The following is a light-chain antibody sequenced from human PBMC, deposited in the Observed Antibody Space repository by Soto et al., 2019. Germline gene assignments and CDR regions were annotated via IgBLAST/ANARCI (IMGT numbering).Light chain of an antibody. CDR2: DAS. Sequence: EIMLTQSPATLSLSPGERATLSCRASQSVSRYLAWYQQKPGQAPRLLIYDASNRATGIPARFSGSGSGTDFTLTISRLETEDFAVYYGKERSNWPITFGQGTRLEIK. CDR3: KERSNWPIT. J-gene: IGKJ5*01. V-gene: IGKV3-11*01. CDR1: QSVSRY.